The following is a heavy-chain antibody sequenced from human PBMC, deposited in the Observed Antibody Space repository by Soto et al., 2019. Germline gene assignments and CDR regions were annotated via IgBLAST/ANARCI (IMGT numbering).Heavy chain of an antibody. J-gene: IGHJ4*02. D-gene: IGHD4-17*01. CDR1: GGTFSSYT. V-gene: IGHV1-69*02. CDR3: ARGLRSVVDY. CDR2: IIPILGIA. Sequence: QVQLVQSGAEVKKPGSSVKVSCKASGGTFSSYTISWVRQAPGQGLEWMGRIIPILGIANYAQKFQGRVTITADKSTSTAYMELSSLRSEDTAVYFCARGLRSVVDYWGQGTLVTVSS.